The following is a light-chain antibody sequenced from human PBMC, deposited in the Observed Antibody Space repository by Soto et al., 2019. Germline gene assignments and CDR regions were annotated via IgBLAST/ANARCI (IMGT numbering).Light chain of an antibody. V-gene: IGKV1-8*01. CDR2: AAS. CDR1: QGMSSY. Sequence: AIRMTQSPSSFSASTGDRVTITCRASQGMSSYLAWYQQKPGKAPKLLIYAASTLQSGVPSRFSGSGSGTDFTLTISCLQSEDFATYYCQLYYSYPLTCGGGTKVEIK. J-gene: IGKJ4*01. CDR3: QLYYSYPLT.